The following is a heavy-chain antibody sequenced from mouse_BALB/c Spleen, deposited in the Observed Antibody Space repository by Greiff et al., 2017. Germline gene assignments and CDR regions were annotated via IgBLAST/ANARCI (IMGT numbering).Heavy chain of an antibody. J-gene: IGHJ1*01. CDR2: IDPANGNT. CDR1: GFNFKDTY. V-gene: IGHV14-3*02. CDR3: AKGDFDV. Sequence: EVQLQQSGAELVKPGASVKLSCTASGFNFKDTYMHWVKQRPEQGLEWIGRIDPANGNTKYDPKFQGKATITADTSSNTAYLQLSSLTSEDTAVYYCAKGDFDVWGAGTTVTVSS.